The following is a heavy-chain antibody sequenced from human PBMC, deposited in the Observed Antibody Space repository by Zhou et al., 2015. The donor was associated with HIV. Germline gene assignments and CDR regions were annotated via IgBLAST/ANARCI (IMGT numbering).Heavy chain of an antibody. D-gene: IGHD4-17*01. CDR2: INPSNGIT. J-gene: IGHJ4*02. CDR1: GYIFTYYY. CDR3: ARGSTPYDNGDYCQF. Sequence: QVQLVQSGAEVRKPGASVKVSCKASGYIFTYYYMHWVRQAPGQGLEWMGVINPSNGITSQAQGRVILTRDTSTSTVYLEIRSLRSDDTAVYYCARGSTPYDNGDYCQFWGQGTQVTVSS. V-gene: IGHV1-46*04.